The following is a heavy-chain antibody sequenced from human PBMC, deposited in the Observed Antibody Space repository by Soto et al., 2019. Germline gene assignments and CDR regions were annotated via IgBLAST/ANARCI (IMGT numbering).Heavy chain of an antibody. J-gene: IGHJ5*01. V-gene: IGHV3-48*02. D-gene: IGHD2-15*01. CDR3: ARDRCFDGSCYSASDS. CDR2: ISTTSFTI. CDR1: GFSFSTYD. Sequence: PRLSCAAAGFSFSTYDMDWVRQAPGKAPEWIAHISTTSFTIYYADSVKGRFTISRDNARNSLYLEMKSLRDEDTAVYYCARDRCFDGSCYSASDSWGQGILVTVSS.